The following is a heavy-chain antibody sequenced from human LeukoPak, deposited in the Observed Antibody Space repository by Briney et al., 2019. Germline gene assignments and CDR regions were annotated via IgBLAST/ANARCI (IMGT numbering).Heavy chain of an antibody. Sequence: GGSLRLSCAASGFTFSSYAMSWVRQAPGKGLEWVSSISGRSNHIFYAGSVKGRFTISRDNAKNSLYLQMNSLGAEDTAVYYCARDAQWLVPEGYYYYMDVWGKGTTVTVSS. J-gene: IGHJ6*03. CDR3: ARDAQWLVPEGYYYYMDV. V-gene: IGHV3-21*01. D-gene: IGHD6-19*01. CDR1: GFTFSSYA. CDR2: ISGRSNHI.